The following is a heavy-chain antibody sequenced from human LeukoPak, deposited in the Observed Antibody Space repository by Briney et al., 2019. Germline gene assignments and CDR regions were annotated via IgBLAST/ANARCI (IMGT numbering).Heavy chain of an antibody. CDR1: GFTFSSHW. D-gene: IGHD4-17*01. V-gene: IGHV3-7*01. CDR2: IKEDGSET. Sequence: GGSLRLSCAASGFTFSSHWMTWVRQAPGRGLEWVANIKEDGSETFYGDSVKGRFTISRDNAENSLNLQMNNLRPEDTAVYYCARDSYGDYNWYYYYYYMDVWGKGTTVTVSS. J-gene: IGHJ6*03. CDR3: ARDSYGDYNWYYYYYYMDV.